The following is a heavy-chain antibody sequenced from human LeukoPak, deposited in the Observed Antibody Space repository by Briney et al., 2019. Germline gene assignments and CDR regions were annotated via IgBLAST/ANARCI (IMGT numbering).Heavy chain of an antibody. D-gene: IGHD3-22*01. CDR2: SYYSGTT. CDR3: ARDGSGYSRFDY. V-gene: IGHV4-31*03. J-gene: IGHJ4*02. Sequence: SQTLSLTCTVSGVSLDSGGYYWTWIRQHPGRGLEWIGYSYYSGTTYYNPSLKSRITISVDTSKNQFSLQLSSVTAADTAVYFCARDGSGYSRFDYWGQGTPVTVSS. CDR1: GVSLDSGGYY.